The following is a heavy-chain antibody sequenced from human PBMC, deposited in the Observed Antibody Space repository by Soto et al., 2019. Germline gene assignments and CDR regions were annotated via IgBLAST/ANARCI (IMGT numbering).Heavy chain of an antibody. CDR3: AKDEVGATRGHAFDI. V-gene: IGHV3-23*01. CDR1: GFTFSSYA. CDR2: ISGSGGST. J-gene: IGHJ3*02. Sequence: PGGSLRLSCAASGFTFSSYAMSWVRQAPGKGLEWVSAISGSGGSTYYADSVKGRFTISRDNSKNTPYLQMNSLRAEDTAVYYCAKDEVGATRGHAFDIWGQGTMVTVSS. D-gene: IGHD1-26*01.